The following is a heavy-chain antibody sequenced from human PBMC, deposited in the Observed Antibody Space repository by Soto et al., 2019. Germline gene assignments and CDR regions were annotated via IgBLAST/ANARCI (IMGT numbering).Heavy chain of an antibody. CDR3: ARHRLYCTTHSCPIDY. J-gene: IGHJ4*02. CDR1: GYNFIDYW. D-gene: IGHD2-8*01. V-gene: IGHV5-51*01. CDR2: IYPGDSNT. Sequence: GESLNISCKVSGYNFIDYWIGLVRQMPGKGLEWMGIIYPGDSNTRYSPSFQGQVTISADKSITTAYLQWSSLKASDTAMYYCARHRLYCTTHSCPIDYWGQGTQVTVSS.